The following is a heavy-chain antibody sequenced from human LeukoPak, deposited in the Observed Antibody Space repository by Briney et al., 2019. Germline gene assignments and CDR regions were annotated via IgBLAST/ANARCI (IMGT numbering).Heavy chain of an antibody. CDR1: GFTFSSYA. J-gene: IGHJ5*02. V-gene: IGHV3-23*01. Sequence: GGSLRLSCAASGFTFSSYAMSWVRQAPGKGQEWVSAISGSGGSTYYADSVKGRFTISRDNSKNTLYLQMNSLRAEDTAVYYCAKAAYGSGSYWVWFDPWGQGTLVTVSS. CDR2: ISGSGGST. D-gene: IGHD3-10*01. CDR3: AKAAYGSGSYWVWFDP.